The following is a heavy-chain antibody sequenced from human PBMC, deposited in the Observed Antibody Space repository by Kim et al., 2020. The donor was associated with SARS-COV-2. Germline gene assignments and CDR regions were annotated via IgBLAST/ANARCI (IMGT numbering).Heavy chain of an antibody. D-gene: IGHD3-3*01. Sequence: SETLSLTCTVSGGSISSRDYYWAWVRQPPWKGLEWIGSIYYSGSTYFNPSLKSRLTISVDTSKNQFSLRLTSVNAADTAVYYCARQTYYFWTGYGDSWG. CDR1: GGSISSRDYY. CDR2: IYYSGST. V-gene: IGHV4-39*01. CDR3: ARQTYYFWTGYGDS. J-gene: IGHJ5*01.